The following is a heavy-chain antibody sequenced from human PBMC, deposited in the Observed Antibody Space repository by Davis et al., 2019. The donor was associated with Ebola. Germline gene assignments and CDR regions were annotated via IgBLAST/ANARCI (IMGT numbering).Heavy chain of an antibody. CDR2: IYTSGST. V-gene: IGHV4-4*07. CDR1: GGSISSYY. CDR3: ARGGRGRFLEWLLRYYYYYGMDV. D-gene: IGHD3-3*01. Sequence: PSETLSLTCTVSGGSISSYYWSWIRQPAGKGLEWTGRIYTSGSTNYNPSLKSRVTISVDTSKNQFSLKLSSVTAADTAVYYCARGGRGRFLEWLLRYYYYYGMDVWGQGTTVTVSS. J-gene: IGHJ6*02.